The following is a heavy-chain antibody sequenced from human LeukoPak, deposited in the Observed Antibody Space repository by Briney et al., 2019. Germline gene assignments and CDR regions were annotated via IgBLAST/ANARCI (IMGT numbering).Heavy chain of an antibody. V-gene: IGHV4-30-4*01. J-gene: IGHJ5*02. CDR2: IYYSGST. CDR1: GGSISSGDYY. CDR3: AREPAGSGYDSNWFDP. Sequence: SETLSLTCTVSGGSISSGDYYWSWIRQPPGKGLEWIGYIYYSGSTYYNPSLKSRVTISVDTSKNQFSLKLSSVTAADTAVYYCAREPAGSGYDSNWFDPWGQGTLVTVSS. D-gene: IGHD5-12*01.